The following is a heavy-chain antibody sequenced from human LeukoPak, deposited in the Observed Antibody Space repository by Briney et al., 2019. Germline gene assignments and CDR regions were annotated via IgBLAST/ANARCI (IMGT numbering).Heavy chain of an antibody. J-gene: IGHJ3*02. D-gene: IGHD6-19*01. V-gene: IGHV1-18*04. Sequence: ASVKVSCKASGYTFTSYGISWVRQAPGQGLEWMGWISAYNGNTNYAQKLQGRVTMTTDTSTSTAYMELRSLRSDDTAVYYCARDGISSGWYPDAFDIWGQGTMVTVSP. CDR1: GYTFTSYG. CDR2: ISAYNGNT. CDR3: ARDGISSGWYPDAFDI.